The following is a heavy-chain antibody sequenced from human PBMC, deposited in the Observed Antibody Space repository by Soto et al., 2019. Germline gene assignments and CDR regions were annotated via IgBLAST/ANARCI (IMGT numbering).Heavy chain of an antibody. CDR3: ARGTTLAPYYYYYYRDV. J-gene: IGHJ6*03. Sequence: QVHLQESGPGLVKPSGTMSLTCAVSSGSISSSNWWSWVRQPPGKGLEWIGEIYNSGSTNYNPSLKSRVTISVDKCKNQFSLKLRAVTAADTAVYYCARGTTLAPYYYYYYRDVCGKGTTVTVSS. CDR1: SGSISSSNW. D-gene: IGHD1-1*01. CDR2: IYNSGST. V-gene: IGHV4-4*02.